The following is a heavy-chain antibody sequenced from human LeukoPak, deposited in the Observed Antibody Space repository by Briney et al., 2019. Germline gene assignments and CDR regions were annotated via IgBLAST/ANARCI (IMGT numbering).Heavy chain of an antibody. CDR2: INPNSGDT. CDR3: ARGSPRYFDY. J-gene: IGHJ4*02. CDR1: GYTFTGYY. Sequence: ASVKVSCKASGYTFTGYYMHWVRQAPGQGLEWMGWINPNSGDTNYAQKFQDRVTMTRDTSISTAYMELTRLRFDDTAVYYCARGSPRYFDYWGQGTLVTVSS. D-gene: IGHD3-10*01. V-gene: IGHV1-2*02.